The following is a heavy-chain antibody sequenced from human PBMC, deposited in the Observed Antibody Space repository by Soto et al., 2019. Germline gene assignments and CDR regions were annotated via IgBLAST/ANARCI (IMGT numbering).Heavy chain of an antibody. CDR1: GFTFSNYA. J-gene: IGHJ4*02. CDR3: AKVTDYYDSSGAH. V-gene: IGHV3-23*01. Sequence: EVQLLESGGGLVQPGGSLRLSCAASGFTFSNYAMSWVRQAPGKGLEWVSGISGSGGSTYYADSVKGRFTISRDNSKNTLFLQNNSMRDEDTAVFYWAKVTDYYDSSGAHWGQGTLVTVSS. CDR2: ISGSGGST. D-gene: IGHD3-22*01.